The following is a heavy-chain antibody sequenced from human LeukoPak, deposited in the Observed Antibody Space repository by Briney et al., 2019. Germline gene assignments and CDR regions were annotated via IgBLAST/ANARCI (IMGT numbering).Heavy chain of an antibody. D-gene: IGHD3-22*01. J-gene: IGHJ4*02. V-gene: IGHV3-48*03. CDR3: ATLGFNDTHYFDY. CDR1: GFHFNNHA. Sequence: PGRSLRLSCAASGFHFNNHAMNWVRQAPGKGREWISYISGCATINYYADSVKGRFTISRDNGQDSLDLQMNSLRVEDTAVYFCATLGFNDTHYFDYWGQGALVTVSS. CDR2: ISGCATIN.